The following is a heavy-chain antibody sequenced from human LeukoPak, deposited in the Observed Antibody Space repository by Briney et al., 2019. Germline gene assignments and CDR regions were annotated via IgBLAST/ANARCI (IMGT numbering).Heavy chain of an antibody. CDR2: IYSGGST. CDR1: GFTVSSNY. Sequence: GGSLRLSCAASGFTVSSNYMSWVRQAPGKGLEWVSVIYSGGSTYYADSVKGRSTISRDNSKNTLYLQMNSLRAEDTAVYYCARAPYGSGSYYNVGGQGTLVTVSS. J-gene: IGHJ4*02. CDR3: ARAPYGSGSYYNV. D-gene: IGHD3-10*01. V-gene: IGHV3-66*01.